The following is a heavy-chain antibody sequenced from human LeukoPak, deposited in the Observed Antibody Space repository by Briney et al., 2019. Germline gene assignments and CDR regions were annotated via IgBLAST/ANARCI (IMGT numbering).Heavy chain of an antibody. Sequence: SETLSLTCTVSGGSISSSSYYWGWIRQPPGKGLEWIGSIYYSGSTYYNPSLKSRVTISVDTSKNQFSLKLSSVTAADTAVYYCARSGYYDYVWGSYFYYFDYWGQGTLVTVSS. CDR3: ARSGYYDYVWGSYFYYFDY. J-gene: IGHJ4*02. D-gene: IGHD3-16*01. CDR1: GGSISSSSYY. CDR2: IYYSGST. V-gene: IGHV4-39*07.